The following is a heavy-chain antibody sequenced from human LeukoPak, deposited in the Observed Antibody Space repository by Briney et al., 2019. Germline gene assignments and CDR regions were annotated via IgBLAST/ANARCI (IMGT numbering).Heavy chain of an antibody. D-gene: IGHD1-26*01. V-gene: IGHV4-39*01. CDR3: ARHVMMGGSYEIDY. CDR1: GGSISSSRYY. J-gene: IGHJ4*02. CDR2: IYYSGST. Sequence: SETLSLTCTVSGGSISSSRYYWGWIRQPPGKGLEWIGSIYYSGSTYYNPSLTSRVTISVDTSKNQFSLKLSSVTAADTAVYYCARHVMMGGSYEIDYWGQGTLVTVSS.